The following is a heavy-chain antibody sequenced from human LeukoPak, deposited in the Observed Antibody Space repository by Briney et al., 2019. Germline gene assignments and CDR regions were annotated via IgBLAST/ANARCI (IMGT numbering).Heavy chain of an antibody. J-gene: IGHJ5*02. Sequence: SQTLSLTCTVSGGSISSGGYYWSWIRQRPGKGLEWIGYIYYSGSTYYNPSLKSRVTISVDTSKNQFSLKLSSVTAADTAVYYCARESISPLNWFDPWGQGTLVTVSS. V-gene: IGHV4-31*03. D-gene: IGHD3-3*01. CDR2: IYYSGST. CDR1: GGSISSGGYY. CDR3: ARESISPLNWFDP.